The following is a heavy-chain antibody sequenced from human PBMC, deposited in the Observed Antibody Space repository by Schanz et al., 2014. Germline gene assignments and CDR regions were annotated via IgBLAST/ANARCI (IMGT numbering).Heavy chain of an antibody. V-gene: IGHV3-11*06. D-gene: IGHD2-21*01. CDR3: AKGQLLSYYFDY. J-gene: IGHJ4*02. CDR1: GFTFSDYY. CDR2: VSSNNIYT. Sequence: QVQLVESGGGLVKPGGSLRLSCTASGFTFSDYYMTWIRQAPGKGLEWVSYVSSNNIYTKYADSVRGRFTISRDNAKNSLFLQMNSLRADDTAVYYCAKGQLLSYYFDYWGQGTLVTVSS.